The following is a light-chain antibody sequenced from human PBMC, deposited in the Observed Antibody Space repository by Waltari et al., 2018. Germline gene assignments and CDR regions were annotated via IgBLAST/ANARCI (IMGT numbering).Light chain of an antibody. CDR1: YSNIGSRA. Sequence: QSALTQPPSVSGTPGQRVTISCSGSYSNIGSRAVTWYQQLPGTAPKLLIYGNDHRPSGVADRFSGSKSGTSASLAISGLQSEDEADYYCATWDDSLNWVFGGGTKLTVL. J-gene: IGLJ3*02. V-gene: IGLV1-44*01. CDR3: ATWDDSLNWV. CDR2: GND.